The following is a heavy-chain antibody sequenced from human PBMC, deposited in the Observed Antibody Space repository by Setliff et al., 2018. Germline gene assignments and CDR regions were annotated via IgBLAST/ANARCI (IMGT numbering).Heavy chain of an antibody. D-gene: IGHD6-19*01. Sequence: SSEKVSCMPSGSSFTDYLMNWMRQAPEQGLEWMGRINLNTGNIFYAQEFQGRVTLTRDTDTSTAYMELKSLRSDDTAVYYCVRSSAPQVVLAADFDFWGQGTPVTVSS. J-gene: IGHJ4*02. CDR1: GSSFTDYL. V-gene: IGHV1-2*02. CDR2: INLNTGNI. CDR3: VRSSAPQVVLAADFDF.